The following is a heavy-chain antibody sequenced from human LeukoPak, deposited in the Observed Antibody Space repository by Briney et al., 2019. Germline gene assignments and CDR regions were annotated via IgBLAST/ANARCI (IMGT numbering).Heavy chain of an antibody. CDR3: ARVIYGDYSNYYYYYGMDV. J-gene: IGHJ6*02. D-gene: IGHD4-17*01. CDR2: ISAYNGNT. CDR1: GYTFTGYG. V-gene: IGHV1-18*01. Sequence: ASVKVSCKASGYTFTGYGISWVRQAPGQGLEWMGWISAYNGNTNYAQKLQGRVTMTTDTSTSTAYMELRSLRSDDTAVYYCARVIYGDYSNYYYYYGMDVWGQGTTVTVSS.